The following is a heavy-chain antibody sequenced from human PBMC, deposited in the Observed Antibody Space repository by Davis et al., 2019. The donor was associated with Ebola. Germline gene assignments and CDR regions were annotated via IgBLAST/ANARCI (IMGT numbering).Heavy chain of an antibody. CDR1: GFNFDDYG. Sequence: GGSLRLSCAASGFNFDDYGMSWVRQAPGKGLEWVSGINWNGGSTAYADSLKGRFTISRDNAKNSLYLEMNSLRAEDTALYHCSRGGFGSGIGGYWGQGTLVTVSS. D-gene: IGHD3-10*01. J-gene: IGHJ4*02. CDR2: INWNGGST. V-gene: IGHV3-20*01. CDR3: SRGGFGSGIGGY.